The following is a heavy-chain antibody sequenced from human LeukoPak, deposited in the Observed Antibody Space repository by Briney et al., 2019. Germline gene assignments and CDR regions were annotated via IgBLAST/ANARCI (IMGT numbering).Heavy chain of an antibody. CDR3: AKAPVTSCRGAYCYPFDS. CDR1: GFTFSIYG. V-gene: IGHV3-23*01. Sequence: GGSLRLSCAASGFTFSIYGMNWVRQAPGKGLEWVSSISSSGDITYYADSVKGRFTVSRDNPKNTLYLQLNSLRAEDTAVYYCAKAPVTSCRGAYCYPFDSWGQGTLVTVSS. CDR2: ISSSGDIT. J-gene: IGHJ4*02. D-gene: IGHD2-21*01.